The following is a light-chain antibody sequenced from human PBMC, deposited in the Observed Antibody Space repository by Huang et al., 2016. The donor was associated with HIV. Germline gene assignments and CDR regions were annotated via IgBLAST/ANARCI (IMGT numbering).Light chain of an antibody. V-gene: IGKV3-11*01. Sequence: EIVLTQSPATLSLSPGEKATLSCRASQSVDNYLAWYQQNPGQAPKLLIYDASKRATGIPARFSGGGSATDFTLTISSLEPEDFAVYYCHHRAGWPRTFGQGTKLEIK. J-gene: IGKJ2*01. CDR3: HHRAGWPRT. CDR1: QSVDNY. CDR2: DAS.